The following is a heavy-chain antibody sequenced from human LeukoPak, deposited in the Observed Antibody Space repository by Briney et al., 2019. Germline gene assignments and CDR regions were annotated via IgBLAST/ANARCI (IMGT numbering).Heavy chain of an antibody. V-gene: IGHV4-61*02. J-gene: IGHJ6*02. CDR1: GGSISSGSYY. CDR3: ARASITIFGVAYGMDV. Sequence: SRTLSLTCTVSGGSISSGSYYWSWNRQPAGMGLEWIGCIYTSGSTNYNPSLKSRVTISVDTSKNQFSLKLSSVTAADTAVYYCARASITIFGVAYGMDVWGQGTTVTVSS. D-gene: IGHD3-3*01. CDR2: IYTSGST.